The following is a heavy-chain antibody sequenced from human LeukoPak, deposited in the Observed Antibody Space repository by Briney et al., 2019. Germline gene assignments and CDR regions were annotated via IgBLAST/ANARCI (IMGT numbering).Heavy chain of an antibody. Sequence: GGSLRLSCAASGFTFSSYSMNWVRQAPGKGLEWVSSISSSSSYIYYADSVKGRFTISRDNAKNSLYLQMNSLRAEDAAVYYCAKNYGAEGMDVWGQGTTVTVSS. CDR2: ISSSSSYI. D-gene: IGHD3-16*01. V-gene: IGHV3-21*01. J-gene: IGHJ6*02. CDR1: GFTFSSYS. CDR3: AKNYGAEGMDV.